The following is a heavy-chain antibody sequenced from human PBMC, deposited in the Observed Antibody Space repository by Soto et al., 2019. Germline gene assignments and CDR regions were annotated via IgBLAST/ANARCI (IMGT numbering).Heavy chain of an antibody. V-gene: IGHV4-4*02. Sequence: QVQLQESGPGLVKPSGTLSLTCAVSGGSISSSNWWRWVRQPPGQGLGWIGEIYHSGSTNYNPSLKSRVPMSVDKSKNQFSLKLSSVTAADTAVYYCASVRGGYYYAMDVWGQGTTVTVSS. CDR3: ASVRGGYYYAMDV. D-gene: IGHD3-10*02. CDR1: GGSISSSNW. J-gene: IGHJ6*02. CDR2: IYHSGST.